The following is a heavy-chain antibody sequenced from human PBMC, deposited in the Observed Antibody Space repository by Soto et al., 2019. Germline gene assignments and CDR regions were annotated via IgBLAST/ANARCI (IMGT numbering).Heavy chain of an antibody. V-gene: IGHV1-69*06. Sequence: GASVKVSCKASGGTFSSYAISWVRQAPGQGLEWMGGIIPIFGTANYAQKFQGRVTITADKSTSTAYMELSSLRSEDTAAYYCARVAYGGNSETDYWGQGTLVTVSS. CDR1: GGTFSSYA. CDR2: IIPIFGTA. J-gene: IGHJ4*02. D-gene: IGHD4-17*01. CDR3: ARVAYGGNSETDY.